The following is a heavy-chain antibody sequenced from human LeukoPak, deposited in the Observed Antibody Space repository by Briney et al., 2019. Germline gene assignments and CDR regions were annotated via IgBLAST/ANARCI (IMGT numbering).Heavy chain of an antibody. Sequence: GASVKVSCKASGYTFTSYGISWVRQAPGQGLEWMGWISAYNGNTNYAQKLQGRVTMTTDTSTSTAYMELRSLRSDDTAVYYCARDLHGGLPYYYYYYYMDVWGKGTTVTVSS. CDR2: ISAYNGNT. J-gene: IGHJ6*03. CDR1: GYTFTSYG. V-gene: IGHV1-18*01. D-gene: IGHD3-10*01. CDR3: ARDLHGGLPYYYYYYYMDV.